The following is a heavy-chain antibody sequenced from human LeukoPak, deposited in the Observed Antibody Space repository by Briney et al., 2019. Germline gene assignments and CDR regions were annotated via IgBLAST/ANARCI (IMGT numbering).Heavy chain of an antibody. CDR2: IYPDVSDT. CDR3: ARSGRLGYCSGGSCFRWDY. Sequence: GESLKISCKVSGYSFTNYWIGWVRQMPGKGLEWMGIIYPDVSDTKYSPSFQGQVTISADKSISTAYLQWSSLKASDTAMYYCARSGRLGYCSGGSCFRWDYWGQGTLVTVSS. CDR1: GYSFTNYW. V-gene: IGHV5-51*01. J-gene: IGHJ4*02. D-gene: IGHD2-15*01.